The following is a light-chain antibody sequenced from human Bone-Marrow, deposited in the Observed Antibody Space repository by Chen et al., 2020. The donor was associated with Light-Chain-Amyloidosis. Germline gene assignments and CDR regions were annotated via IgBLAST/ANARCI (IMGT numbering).Light chain of an antibody. CDR1: DLPTKY. CDR2: RDT. Sequence: SYELTQPPSVSVSPGQPARITCSGDDLPTKYAYWYQQKPGEAPVLVNHRDTERPSGISERFAGSSSGTTATLTISGVQAEDEADYHCQSADSSGTYEVIFGGGTKLTVL. J-gene: IGLJ2*01. V-gene: IGLV3-25*03. CDR3: QSADSSGTYEVI.